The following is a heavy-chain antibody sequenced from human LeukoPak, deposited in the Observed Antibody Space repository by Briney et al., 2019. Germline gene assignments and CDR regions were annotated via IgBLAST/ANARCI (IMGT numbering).Heavy chain of an antibody. D-gene: IGHD5-24*01. Sequence: SGPTLLNPTHTLTLTCTFSGFSLGTSGVGVGCIRQPPGKALEWLGLIYWDDDKRYCPSLKTRLTITKDTSKNHVVLRMTNLDPVDTATYYCAHILRYHHGSFDYWGQGTLVTVSS. CDR2: IYWDDDK. CDR3: AHILRYHHGSFDY. CDR1: GFSLGTSGVG. J-gene: IGHJ4*01. V-gene: IGHV2-5*02.